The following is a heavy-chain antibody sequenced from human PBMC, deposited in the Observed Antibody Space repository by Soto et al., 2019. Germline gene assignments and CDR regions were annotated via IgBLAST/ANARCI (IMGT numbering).Heavy chain of an antibody. V-gene: IGHV1-46*03. Sequence: ASVKVSCKASGYTFTSYYMHWVRQAPGQGLEWMGIINPGGGNIHYAQKFQGRVTMTRDTSTSTFYMELSSLRSEDTAIYYCARDHSNDDNVWWLDPWGQGTLVTVSS. CDR3: ARDHSNDDNVWWLDP. J-gene: IGHJ5*02. CDR1: GYTFTSYY. D-gene: IGHD3-16*01. CDR2: INPGGGNI.